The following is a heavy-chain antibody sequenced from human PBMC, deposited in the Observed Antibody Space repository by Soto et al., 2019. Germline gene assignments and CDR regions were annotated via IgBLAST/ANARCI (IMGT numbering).Heavy chain of an antibody. CDR3: ARDFVVPAAMSFERYYDYGMDV. Sequence: EVQLEESGGGLVQPGGSLRLSCAASGFTVSSNYMSWVRQAPGTGLEWVSVIYSGGSTYYADSVKGRFTISRDNSKNTLYLQMNSLRAEDTAVYYCARDFVVPAAMSFERYYDYGMDVWGQGTPVTVSS. CDR1: GFTVSSNY. CDR2: IYSGGST. V-gene: IGHV3-66*01. D-gene: IGHD2-2*01. J-gene: IGHJ6*02.